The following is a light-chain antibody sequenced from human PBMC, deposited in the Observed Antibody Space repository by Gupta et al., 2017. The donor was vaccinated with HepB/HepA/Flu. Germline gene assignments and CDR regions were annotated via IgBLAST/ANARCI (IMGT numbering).Light chain of an antibody. V-gene: IGLV6-57*03. CDR3: QSHATGSDDVV. Sequence: NFMLTQPHSVSESPGKTVTISCPRSSGSIARNYVQWYQQRPGSAPTTVIYELNQRPSGVPDRFSGSIDSSSNNGSLTISGLKTEDEADDYCQSHATGSDDVVFGGGTRLTVL. CDR2: ELN. CDR1: SGSIARNY. J-gene: IGLJ2*01.